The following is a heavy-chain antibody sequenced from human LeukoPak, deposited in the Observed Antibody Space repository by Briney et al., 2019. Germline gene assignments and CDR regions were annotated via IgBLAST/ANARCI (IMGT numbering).Heavy chain of an antibody. CDR1: EFTFNSHT. CDR3: ARGLYYMDV. Sequence: GGSLRLSCAASEFTFNSHTMAWVRQAPGKGLECVSYISGSGSVIYYAGSVKGRFTISRDNAKNSLHLQMNSLRAEDTAVYYCARGLYYMDVWGKGTTVTVSS. CDR2: ISGSGSVI. V-gene: IGHV3-48*01. J-gene: IGHJ6*03.